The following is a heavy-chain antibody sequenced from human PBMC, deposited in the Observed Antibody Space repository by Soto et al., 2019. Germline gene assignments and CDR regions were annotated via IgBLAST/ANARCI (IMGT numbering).Heavy chain of an antibody. CDR3: AGLGYCSGGSCYPFDY. CDR2: IYYSGST. J-gene: IGHJ4*02. V-gene: IGHV4-39*01. Sequence: QLQLQESGPGLVKPSETLSLTCTVSGGSISSSSYYWGWIRQPPGKGLEWIGSIYYSGSTYYNPSLKSRVTISVDTSKNQFSLKLSSVTAADTAVYYCAGLGYCSGGSCYPFDYWGQGTLVTVSS. CDR1: GGSISSSSYY. D-gene: IGHD2-15*01.